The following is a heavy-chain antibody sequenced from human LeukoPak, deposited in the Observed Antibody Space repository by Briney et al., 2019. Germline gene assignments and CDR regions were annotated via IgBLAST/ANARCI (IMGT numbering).Heavy chain of an antibody. V-gene: IGHV1-2*02. CDR3: ARGLVLGYCSGGSCYLY. J-gene: IGHJ4*02. CDR2: INPNSGGT. CDR1: GYTFTGYY. D-gene: IGHD2-15*01. Sequence: ASVKVSCKTSGYTFTGYYMHWVRQAPGQGLEWMGGINPNSGGTNYAQKFQGRVTMTRDTSISTAYMELSRLRSDDTAVYYCARGLVLGYCSGGSCYLYWGQGTLVTVSS.